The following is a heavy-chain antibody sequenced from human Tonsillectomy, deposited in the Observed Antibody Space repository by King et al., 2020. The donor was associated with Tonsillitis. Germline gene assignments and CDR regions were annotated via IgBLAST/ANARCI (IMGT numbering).Heavy chain of an antibody. CDR3: ARDIALFDEQGNFDY. CDR1: GFTFSNYA. CDR2: ISFDGSNK. D-gene: IGHD1/OR15-1a*01. J-gene: IGHJ4*02. Sequence: VQLVESGGGVVQPGRSLRLSCAASGFTFSNYAMHWVRQAPGKGLEWVAVISFDGSNKYYADSVRGRFTISRDKSKNTLHLQMNSLRVEDTAVYYCARDIALFDEQGNFDYWGQGTLVTVSS. V-gene: IGHV3-30*04.